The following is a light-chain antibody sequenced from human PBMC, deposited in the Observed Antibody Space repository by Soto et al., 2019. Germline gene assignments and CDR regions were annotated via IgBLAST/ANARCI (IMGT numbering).Light chain of an antibody. J-gene: IGLJ1*01. CDR2: EGS. Sequence: QSALTQPPSVSGSPGQSVTISCTGTSSDVGSYNGVSWYQQPPGTAPKLIIYEGSNRPSGVPDRFSGSKSGNTASLTISGLQAEDEADYYCNSYTLSSTYVFGTGTKLTVL. V-gene: IGLV2-18*02. CDR1: SSDVGSYNG. CDR3: NSYTLSSTYV.